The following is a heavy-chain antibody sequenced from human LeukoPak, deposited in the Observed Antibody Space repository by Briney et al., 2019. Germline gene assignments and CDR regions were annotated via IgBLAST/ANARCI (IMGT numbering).Heavy chain of an antibody. D-gene: IGHD4-17*01. CDR3: AKGNTVTPDY. J-gene: IGHJ4*02. CDR2: ITTDGSRT. Sequence: GGSLRLSCAASGFTFSNYPMNWVRQAPGKGLEWVSAITTDGSRTYNADSVKGRFAISRDNFKNTLYLQMNSLRAEDTAVYYCAKGNTVTPDYWGQGTLVTVSS. V-gene: IGHV3-23*01. CDR1: GFTFSNYP.